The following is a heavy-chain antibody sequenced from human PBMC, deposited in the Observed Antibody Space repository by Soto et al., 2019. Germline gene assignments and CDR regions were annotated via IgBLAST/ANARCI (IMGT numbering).Heavy chain of an antibody. Sequence: SETLSLTCAVSGGSLNITNWWSWVRQPPGKGLEWIGEIHHSGNANYNPSLKSRVTMSVDRSKNQFSLKLNSVTAADTAVYYCVRDQRVYYHDSSGYYDYWGQGALVTVSS. J-gene: IGHJ4*02. V-gene: IGHV4-4*02. CDR1: GGSLNITNW. D-gene: IGHD3-22*01. CDR2: IHHSGNA. CDR3: VRDQRVYYHDSSGYYDY.